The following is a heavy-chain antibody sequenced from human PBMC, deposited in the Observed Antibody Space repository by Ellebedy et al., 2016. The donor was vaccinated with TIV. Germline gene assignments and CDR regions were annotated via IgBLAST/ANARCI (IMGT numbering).Heavy chain of an antibody. CDR2: ISGRVGNT. Sequence: GESLKISCAASGFTFSNYVMSWVRQAPGKGLEWVSSISGRVGNTYYADSVKGRFTISRDNSKNTLYLKMNSLRAEDTAVYYCAKGCGGSCYWEAYWGQGTLVTVSS. CDR1: GFTFSNYV. V-gene: IGHV3-23*01. J-gene: IGHJ4*02. D-gene: IGHD2-15*01. CDR3: AKGCGGSCYWEAY.